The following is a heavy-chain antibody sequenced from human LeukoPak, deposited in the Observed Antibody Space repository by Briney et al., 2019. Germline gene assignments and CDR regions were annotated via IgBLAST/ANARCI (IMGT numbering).Heavy chain of an antibody. J-gene: IGHJ6*03. Sequence: GGSLRLSCAASGFTFSSYGMSWVRQAPGKGLEWVSAISGSGGSTYYADSVKGRFTISRDNSKNTLYLQMNSLRAEGTAVYYCAKGSASGRIYYYYMDVLGKGTTVTISS. CDR1: GFTFSSYG. CDR2: ISGSGGST. D-gene: IGHD3-10*01. CDR3: AKGSASGRIYYYYMDV. V-gene: IGHV3-23*01.